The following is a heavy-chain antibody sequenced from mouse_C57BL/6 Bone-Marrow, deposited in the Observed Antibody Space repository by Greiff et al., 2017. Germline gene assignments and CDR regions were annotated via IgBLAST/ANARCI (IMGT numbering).Heavy chain of an antibody. CDR3: ARGNDGYRNFAMDY. CDR1: GYTFTSYG. D-gene: IGHD2-3*01. J-gene: IGHJ4*01. CDR2: IYPRSGNT. V-gene: IGHV1-81*01. Sequence: VKLMESGAELARPGASVTLSCKASGYTFTSYGISWVKQRTGQGLEWIGEIYPRSGNTYYNEKFKGKATLTADKSSSTAYMELRSLTSEDSAVYFCARGNDGYRNFAMDYWGQGTSVTVSS.